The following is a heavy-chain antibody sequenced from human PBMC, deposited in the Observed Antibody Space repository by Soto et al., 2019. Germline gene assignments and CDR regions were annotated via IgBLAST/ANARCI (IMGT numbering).Heavy chain of an antibody. J-gene: IGHJ5*02. CDR1: GGTFSSYA. D-gene: IGHD5-12*01. CDR2: IIPIFGTA. CDR3: ATSPHVDIVGANWFDP. Sequence: SVKVSCKASGGTFSSYAISWVRQAPGQGLEWMGGIIPIFGTANYAQKFQGRVTITADESTSAAYMELSSLRSEDTAVYYCATSPHVDIVGANWFDPWGQGTLVTVSS. V-gene: IGHV1-69*13.